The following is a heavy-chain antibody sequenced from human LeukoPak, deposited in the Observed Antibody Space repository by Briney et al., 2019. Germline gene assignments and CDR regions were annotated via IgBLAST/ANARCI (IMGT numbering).Heavy chain of an antibody. J-gene: IGHJ4*02. CDR1: GYTFTNYG. CDR2: ISAYSGNT. D-gene: IGHD3-22*01. CDR3: AISQGSYYDTSGYLGGDY. V-gene: IGHV1-18*01. Sequence: GASVKVSCKASGYTFTNYGMFWVRQAPGQGLEWMGWISAYSGNTNYARKLQGRVTMTTETSTSTAYMELESLRSDDTAVYYCAISQGSYYDTSGYLGGDYRGQGTLVTISS.